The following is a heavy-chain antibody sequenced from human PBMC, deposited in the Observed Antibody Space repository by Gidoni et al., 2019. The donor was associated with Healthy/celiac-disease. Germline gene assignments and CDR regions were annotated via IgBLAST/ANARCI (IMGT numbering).Heavy chain of an antibody. V-gene: IGHV3-23*01. CDR3: AKKYQLLSYFDY. CDR1: GFTFSSEA. CDR2: ISGSGGST. Sequence: EGQQLESGGGLVQLGGSLRRACAATGFTFSSEASRWVRQAPGKGLGWVSAISGSGGSTDYADSVKGRSTISRDNSKNTLYLQMNSLRAEDTAVYYCAKKYQLLSYFDYWGQGTLVTVSS. D-gene: IGHD2-2*01. J-gene: IGHJ4*02.